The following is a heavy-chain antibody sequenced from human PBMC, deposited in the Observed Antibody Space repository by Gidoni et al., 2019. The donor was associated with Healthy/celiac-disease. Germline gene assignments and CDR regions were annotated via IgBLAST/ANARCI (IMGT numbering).Heavy chain of an antibody. D-gene: IGHD6-6*01. CDR2: IYYSGST. V-gene: IGHV4-31*02. J-gene: IGHJ4*02. CDR3: ARGKEQLPDY. Sequence: SWIRQHPGKGLEWIGYIYYSGSTYYNPSLKSRVTISVDTSKNQFSLKLSSVTAADTAVYYCARGKEQLPDYWGQGTLVTVSS.